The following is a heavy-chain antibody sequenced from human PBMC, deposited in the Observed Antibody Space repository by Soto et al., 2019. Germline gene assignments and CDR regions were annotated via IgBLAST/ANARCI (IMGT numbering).Heavy chain of an antibody. CDR1: GFTFDDYA. Sequence: EVQLVESGGGLVQPGRSLRLSCAASGFTFDDYAMHWVRQAPGKGLEWVSGISWNSGSIGYADSVKGRFTISRDNAKNSLYLHMNSLSAEDTALYYCAKGYPTHLWGYFDYWGQGTLVTVSS. CDR3: AKGYPTHLWGYFDY. J-gene: IGHJ4*02. V-gene: IGHV3-9*01. D-gene: IGHD7-27*01. CDR2: ISWNSGSI.